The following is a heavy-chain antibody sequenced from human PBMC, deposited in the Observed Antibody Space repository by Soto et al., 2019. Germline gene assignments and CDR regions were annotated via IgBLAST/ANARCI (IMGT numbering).Heavy chain of an antibody. CDR2: ISGSGGNT. CDR1: GFTFSGYA. V-gene: IGHV3-23*01. Sequence: LRLSCVASGFTFSGYAMSWVRQAPGKGLEWVSGISGSGGNTNYADSVKGRFTISRDNYKNTLYLQMNSQRDEDTAVYYCARVPMAASYYLGMDVWGQGTTGT. CDR3: ARVPMAASYYLGMDV. J-gene: IGHJ6*02. D-gene: IGHD2-8*01.